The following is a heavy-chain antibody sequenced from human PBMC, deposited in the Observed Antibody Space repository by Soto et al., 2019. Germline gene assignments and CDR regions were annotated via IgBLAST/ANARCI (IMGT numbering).Heavy chain of an antibody. CDR1: GYTFTSYD. CDR2: MNPNSGNT. Sequence: QVQLVQSGAEVKKPGASVKVSCKASGYTFTSYDINWVRQATGQGLEWMGWMNPNSGNTGYAQKFQGRVSXTRNTSISTAXXEXSIXRSEDTAVYYCARSTYYYDSSGYYYVELSNWGLGYWGQGTLVTVSS. V-gene: IGHV1-8*01. CDR3: ARSTYYYDSSGYYYVELSNWGLGY. J-gene: IGHJ4*02. D-gene: IGHD3-22*01.